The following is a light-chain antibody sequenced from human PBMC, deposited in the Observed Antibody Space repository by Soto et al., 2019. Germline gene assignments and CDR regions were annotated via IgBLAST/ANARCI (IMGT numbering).Light chain of an antibody. V-gene: IGKV3-15*01. CDR1: QSISDN. CDR2: DAS. J-gene: IGKJ1*01. Sequence: EVVMTQSPATLSVSPGERATLSCRASQSISDNLAWYQQTPGQVPRLLIYDASTRATGIPARFSGSGSGTEFTLTISSLQSEDFAVYFCQQYYNWPRTFGQGTKVEI. CDR3: QQYYNWPRT.